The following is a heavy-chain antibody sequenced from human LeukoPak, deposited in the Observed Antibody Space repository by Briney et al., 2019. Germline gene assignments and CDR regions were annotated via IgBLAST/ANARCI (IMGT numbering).Heavy chain of an antibody. CDR2: VYDGGNT. Sequence: SETLSLTCSVSGGGISTHFWTWIRQPPGKGLEWIGHVYDGGNTNYNPSLKSRVTISADTSKNQFSLKVTSVTAADTAVYYYAREFGANWFDPWGKGTLVTVSS. V-gene: IGHV4-4*08. CDR1: GGGISTHF. D-gene: IGHD3-10*01. J-gene: IGHJ5*02. CDR3: AREFGANWFDP.